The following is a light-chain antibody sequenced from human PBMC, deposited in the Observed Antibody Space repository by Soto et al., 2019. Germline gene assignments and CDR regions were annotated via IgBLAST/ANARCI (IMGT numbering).Light chain of an antibody. CDR1: SSNIGSNT. CDR3: AAWDGSVKRVV. V-gene: IGLV1-44*01. Sequence: QPVLTQPPSASGTPGQRVTLSCSGSSSNIGSNTVNWYQQFPGTAPKLLMYNNNQRPSGVPDRFSGSKSGTSASLAISGLQSEDEADYYCAAWDGSVKRVVFGGGTKLTVL. CDR2: NNN. J-gene: IGLJ2*01.